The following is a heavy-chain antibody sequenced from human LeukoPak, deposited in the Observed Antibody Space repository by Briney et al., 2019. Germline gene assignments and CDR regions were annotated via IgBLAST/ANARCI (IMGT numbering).Heavy chain of an antibody. Sequence: GGSLRLSCAASGFTFSSYGMSWVRQAPGKGLEWVSAISGSGGSTYYADSVKGRFTISRDNSKNTLYLQMNSLRAEDTAVYYCAKDLNSYYCSGGSCQSRWGQGTLVTVSS. CDR2: ISGSGGST. CDR3: AKDLNSYYCSGGSCQSR. D-gene: IGHD2-15*01. V-gene: IGHV3-23*01. CDR1: GFTFSSYG. J-gene: IGHJ4*02.